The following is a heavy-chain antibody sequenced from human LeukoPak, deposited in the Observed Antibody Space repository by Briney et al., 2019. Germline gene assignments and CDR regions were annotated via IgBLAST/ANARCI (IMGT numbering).Heavy chain of an antibody. Sequence: PGGSLRLSCAASGFTFDDYAMHWVRQAPGKGLEWVSGISWNSGSIGYADSVKGRFTISRDNAKNSLYLQMNSLRAEDTALYYCAKSTVEVAPNDAFDIWGQGTMVTVSS. CDR3: AKSTVEVAPNDAFDI. J-gene: IGHJ3*02. D-gene: IGHD5-24*01. V-gene: IGHV3-9*01. CDR1: GFTFDDYA. CDR2: ISWNSGSI.